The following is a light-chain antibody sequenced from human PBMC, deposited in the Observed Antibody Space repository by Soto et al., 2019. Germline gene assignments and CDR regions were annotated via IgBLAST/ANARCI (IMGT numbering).Light chain of an antibody. Sequence: DIQMTQSPSSLSASVGDRVTITCRASQSIDRYLNWYQQKPGTAPKLLISGASSLRSGVPSRFSGSGSGTDFTLTINSLQPEDFATYYCQQGSRTLNFGGGTKVDIK. J-gene: IGKJ4*01. V-gene: IGKV1-39*01. CDR3: QQGSRTLN. CDR2: GAS. CDR1: QSIDRY.